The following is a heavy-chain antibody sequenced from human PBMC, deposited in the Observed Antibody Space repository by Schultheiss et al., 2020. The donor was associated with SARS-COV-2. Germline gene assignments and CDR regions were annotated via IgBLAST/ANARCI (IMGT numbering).Heavy chain of an antibody. CDR3: AGGDCSGGSCYSYTVDAFDI. Sequence: GGSLRLSCAASGFTFSSYSMNWVRQAPGKGLEWVSSISSSSSYIYYADSVKGRFTISRDNAKNSLYLQMNSLRAEDTAVYYCAGGDCSGGSCYSYTVDAFDIWGQGTTVTVSS. J-gene: IGHJ3*02. CDR1: GFTFSSYS. V-gene: IGHV3-21*01. D-gene: IGHD2-15*01. CDR2: ISSSSSYI.